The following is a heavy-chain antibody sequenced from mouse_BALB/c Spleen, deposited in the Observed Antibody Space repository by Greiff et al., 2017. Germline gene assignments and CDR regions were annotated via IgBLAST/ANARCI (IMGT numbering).Heavy chain of an antibody. V-gene: IGHV1S29*02. D-gene: IGHD1-1*01. CDR3: AGRLRAIDY. CDR1: GYTFTDYN. CDR2: IYPYTGGT. J-gene: IGHJ4*01. Sequence: VQLQQSGPELVQPGASVKISCKVSGYTFTDYNMHWVKQSHGKGLEWIGYIYPYTGGTGYNQKLKSKATVTVDNYSSTSYMVLRGLTSEDSAVYCCAGRLRAIDYWGQGTSVTVSS.